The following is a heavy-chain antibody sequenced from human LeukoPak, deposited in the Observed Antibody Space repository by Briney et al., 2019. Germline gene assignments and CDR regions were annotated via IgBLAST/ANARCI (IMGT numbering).Heavy chain of an antibody. J-gene: IGHJ4*02. D-gene: IGHD2-2*01. V-gene: IGHV3-21*01. CDR1: GFTFSSYS. CDR2: ISSSSSYI. Sequence: PGGSLRLSCAASGFTFSSYSVNWVRQAPGKGLEWVSSISSSSSYIYYADSVKGRFTISRDNAKNSLYLQMNSLRAEDTAVYYCASFHCSSTSCYSDYWGQGTLVTVSS. CDR3: ASFHCSSTSCYSDY.